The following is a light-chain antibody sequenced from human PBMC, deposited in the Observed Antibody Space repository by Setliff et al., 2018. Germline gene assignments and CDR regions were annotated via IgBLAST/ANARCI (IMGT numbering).Light chain of an antibody. CDR1: SSDVGGYNY. Sequence: QSALTQPATVSGSPGQSITISCTGTSSDVGGYNYVSWYQQYPGKAPKLMIYEVSKRPSGVSDRFSGSKSGNTASLTISGLQAEDEADYYCLSYTSKTTHALFGGGTQRTVL. CDR2: EVS. CDR3: LSYTSKTTHAL. J-gene: IGLJ3*02. V-gene: IGLV2-14*01.